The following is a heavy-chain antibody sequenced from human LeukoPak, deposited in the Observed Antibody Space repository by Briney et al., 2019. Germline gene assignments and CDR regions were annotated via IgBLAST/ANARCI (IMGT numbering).Heavy chain of an antibody. CDR3: ARGYSGYDRKFDP. CDR1: GYTFTGHY. V-gene: IGHV1-2*06. D-gene: IGHD5-12*01. Sequence: ASVKVSCRASGYTFTGHYIHWLRQAPGQGLEWLGRINPQSGGTNYAQSFQGRVTVTKDTSINTAYMELTRLTSDDTAIYYCARGYSGYDRKFDPWGQGTLVTVSS. J-gene: IGHJ5*02. CDR2: INPQSGGT.